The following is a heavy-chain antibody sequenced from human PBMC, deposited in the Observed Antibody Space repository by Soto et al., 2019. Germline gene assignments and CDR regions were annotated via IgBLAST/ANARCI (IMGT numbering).Heavy chain of an antibody. CDR3: AKDGSGWFLIWFDP. V-gene: IGHV3-23*01. Sequence: GGSLRLSCAASGFTFSSYAMSWVRQAPGKGLEWVSAISGSGGSTYYADSVKGRFTISRDNSKNTLYLQMNSLRAEDTSVYYCAKDGSGWFLIWFDPWGQGTLVTVSS. CDR2: ISGSGGST. CDR1: GFTFSSYA. J-gene: IGHJ5*02. D-gene: IGHD6-19*01.